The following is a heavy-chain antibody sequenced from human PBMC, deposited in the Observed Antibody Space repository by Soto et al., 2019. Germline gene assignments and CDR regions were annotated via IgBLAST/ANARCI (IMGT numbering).Heavy chain of an antibody. V-gene: IGHV3-23*01. CDR3: ARDPSGSGPDFDY. J-gene: IGHJ4*02. CDR2: ISESGDRS. CDR1: GFSFSQYA. D-gene: IGHD2-15*01. Sequence: VQLLESGGGLVQPGGSLSLSCAASGFSFSQYAMNWVRQAPGKGLEWVSRISESGDRSDYADSAKGRFTISRDSYRNTLYLQMNSLRAEDTALYYCARDPSGSGPDFDYWGQGTLVIVSS.